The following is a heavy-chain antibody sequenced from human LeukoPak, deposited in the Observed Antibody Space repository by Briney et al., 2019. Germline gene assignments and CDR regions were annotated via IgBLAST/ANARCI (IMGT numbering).Heavy chain of an antibody. CDR1: GGSISSYY. Sequence: SETLSLTCTVSGGSISSYYWSWIRQPPGKGLEWIGYIYYSGSTNYNPSLKSRVTISVDTSKNQFSLKLSSVTAADTAVYYCARTTPYGSGSRQAYYGMDVWGQGTTVTVSS. CDR3: ARTTPYGSGSRQAYYGMDV. D-gene: IGHD3-10*01. V-gene: IGHV4-59*01. J-gene: IGHJ6*02. CDR2: IYYSGST.